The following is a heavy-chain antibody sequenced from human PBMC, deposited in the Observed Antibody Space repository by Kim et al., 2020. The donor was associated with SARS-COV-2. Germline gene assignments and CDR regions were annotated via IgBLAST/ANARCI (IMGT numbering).Heavy chain of an antibody. V-gene: IGHV3-9*01. CDR2: ISWNGGSI. Sequence: GGSLRLSCAASGFSFDDYAMHWVRQAPGKGLEWVSGISWNGGSIGYADSVKGRFTISKDNAKNSLYLQMDSLRAEDTALYYCAKDITGYYGSGRQDALDVWGQGTVVTVSS. CDR3: AKDITGYYGSGRQDALDV. J-gene: IGHJ3*01. D-gene: IGHD3-10*01. CDR1: GFSFDDYA.